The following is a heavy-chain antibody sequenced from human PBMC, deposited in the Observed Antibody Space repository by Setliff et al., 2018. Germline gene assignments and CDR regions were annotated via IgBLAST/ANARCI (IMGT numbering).Heavy chain of an antibody. Sequence: GASVKVSCKASGYAFGSSGISWVRQAPGQGLEWMGWISAYNGYIVYAQKFQGRVTMTTDTSTTTAYMEVRSPRSDDTAVYYCARDRKEIVVKPPAASLDYWGQGTQVTVSS. CDR1: GYAFGSSG. CDR2: ISAYNGYI. J-gene: IGHJ4*02. D-gene: IGHD2-2*01. V-gene: IGHV1-18*01. CDR3: ARDRKEIVVKPPAASLDY.